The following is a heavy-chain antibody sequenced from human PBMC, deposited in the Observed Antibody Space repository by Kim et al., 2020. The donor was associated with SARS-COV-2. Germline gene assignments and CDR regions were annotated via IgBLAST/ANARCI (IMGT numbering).Heavy chain of an antibody. V-gene: IGHV4-34*13. J-gene: IGHJ6*02. CDR3: ARGMRGSAYYYYGMDV. D-gene: IGHD3-10*01. Sequence: SLKSRVTISVDTSKNQFSLKLGFVTAADTAVYYCARGMRGSAYYYYGMDVWGQGTTVTVSS.